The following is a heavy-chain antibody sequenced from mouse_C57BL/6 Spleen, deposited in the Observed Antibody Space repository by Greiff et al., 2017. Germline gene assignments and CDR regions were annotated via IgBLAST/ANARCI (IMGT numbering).Heavy chain of an antibody. CDR1: GYAFSSSW. CDR3: ASSYGSGDYALDY. D-gene: IGHD1-1*01. V-gene: IGHV1-82*01. J-gene: IGHJ4*01. Sequence: VQLMESGPELVKPGASVKISCKASGYAFSSSWMNWVKQRPGKGLEWIGRIYPGDGDTNYNGKFKGKATLTADKSSSTAYMQLSSLASEDSAVYFCASSYGSGDYALDYRGQGASVTASS. CDR2: IYPGDGDT.